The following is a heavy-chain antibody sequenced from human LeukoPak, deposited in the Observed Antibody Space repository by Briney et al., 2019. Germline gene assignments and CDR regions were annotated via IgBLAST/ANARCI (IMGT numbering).Heavy chain of an antibody. Sequence: SETLSLTCAVYGGSFSGYYWSWIRQPPGKGLEWIGEINHSGSTNYNPSLKSRVTISVDTSKNQFSLKLSSVTAADTAVYYCARAFWGSGIDYWGQGTLVTVSS. CDR3: ARAFWGSGIDY. CDR2: INHSGST. D-gene: IGHD3-16*01. CDR1: GGSFSGYY. J-gene: IGHJ4*02. V-gene: IGHV4-34*01.